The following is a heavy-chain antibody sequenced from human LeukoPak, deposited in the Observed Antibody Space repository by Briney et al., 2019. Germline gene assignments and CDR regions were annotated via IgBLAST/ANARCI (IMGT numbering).Heavy chain of an antibody. J-gene: IGHJ4*02. CDR2: FYRGDTT. CDR1: GFSVSSSY. D-gene: IGHD2-21*01. Sequence: GGSLRLSFPASGFSVSSSYMYWVRQAPGKGLGGVSFFYRGDTTYYAESVRGRFTISRDNSKNTLYLLMNSLIPEDTAVYYCAREVVSIPSYFDSWGQGTLVTVSS. CDR3: AREVVSIPSYFDS. V-gene: IGHV3-53*01.